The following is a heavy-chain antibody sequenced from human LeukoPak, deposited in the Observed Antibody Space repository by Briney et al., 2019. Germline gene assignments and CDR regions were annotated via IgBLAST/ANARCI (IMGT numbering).Heavy chain of an antibody. V-gene: IGHV4-38-2*02. D-gene: IGHD6-13*01. Sequence: SETLSLTCSVSGYSISSDSYWGWIRQPPGKGLEWIGSIHHSGSTFYNPSLKSRVTISVDTSKNQFSLKLSSVTAADTAVYYCARVSSSWYRARTSWFDPWGQGTLVTVSS. J-gene: IGHJ5*02. CDR2: IHHSGST. CDR1: GYSISSDSY. CDR3: ARVSSSWYRARTSWFDP.